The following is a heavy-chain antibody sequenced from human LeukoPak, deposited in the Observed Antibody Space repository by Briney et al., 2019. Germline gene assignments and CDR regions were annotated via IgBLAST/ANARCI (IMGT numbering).Heavy chain of an antibody. CDR1: GGSISSGGYS. D-gene: IGHD2-2*01. CDR2: IYYSGST. CDR3: ARYGGYCSSTSCYLVNWFDP. J-gene: IGHJ5*02. V-gene: IGHV4-31*03. Sequence: SQTLSLTCTVSGGSISSGGYSWSWIRQHPGKGLEWIGYIYYSGSTYYNPSLKSRVTISVDTSKNQFSLKLSSVTAADTAVYYCARYGGYCSSTSCYLVNWFDPWGQGTLVTVSS.